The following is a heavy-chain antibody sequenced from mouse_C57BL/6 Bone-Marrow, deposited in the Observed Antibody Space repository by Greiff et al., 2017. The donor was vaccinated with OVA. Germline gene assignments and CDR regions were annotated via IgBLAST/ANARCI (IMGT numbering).Heavy chain of an antibody. D-gene: IGHD1-1*01. Sequence: VKLQQPGAELVKPGASVKLSCKASGYTFTSYWMHWVKQRPGQGLEWIGMIHPNSGSTNYNEKFKSKATLTVDKSSSTAYMQLSSLTSEDSAVYYCARTGHMGLRKAYWGQGTLVTVSA. CDR1: GYTFTSYW. CDR2: IHPNSGST. J-gene: IGHJ3*01. V-gene: IGHV1-64*01. CDR3: ARTGHMGLRKAY.